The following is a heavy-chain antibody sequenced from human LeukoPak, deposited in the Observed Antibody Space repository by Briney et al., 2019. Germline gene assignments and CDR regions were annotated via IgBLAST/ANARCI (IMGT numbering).Heavy chain of an antibody. D-gene: IGHD6-13*01. V-gene: IGHV4-39*07. CDR1: GGSISSSSYY. J-gene: IGHJ4*02. Sequence: SETLSLTCTVSGGSISSSSYYWGWIRQPPGKGLEWIGSIYYSGSTYYNPSLKSRVTISVDTSKNQFSLKLSSVTAADTAVYYCARRGSSWSPFDYWGQGTLVTVSS. CDR2: IYYSGST. CDR3: ARRGSSWSPFDY.